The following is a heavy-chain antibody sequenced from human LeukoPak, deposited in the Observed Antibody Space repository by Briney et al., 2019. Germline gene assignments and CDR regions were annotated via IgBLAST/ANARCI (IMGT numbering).Heavy chain of an antibody. Sequence: GGSLRLSCAAFGFTFSSYAMSWVRQAPGKGLEWVSAISGSGGSTYYADSVKGRFTISRDNSKNTLYLQMNSLRAEDTAVYYCAKDLGATTLTHPGNDAFDIWGQGTMVTVSS. CDR2: ISGSGGST. D-gene: IGHD1-26*01. CDR3: AKDLGATTLTHPGNDAFDI. V-gene: IGHV3-23*01. J-gene: IGHJ3*02. CDR1: GFTFSSYA.